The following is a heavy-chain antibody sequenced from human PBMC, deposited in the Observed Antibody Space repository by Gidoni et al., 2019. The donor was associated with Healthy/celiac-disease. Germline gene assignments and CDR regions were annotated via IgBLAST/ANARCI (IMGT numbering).Heavy chain of an antibody. CDR1: GFTFSSYD. V-gene: IGHV3-13*05. D-gene: IGHD4-17*01. J-gene: IGHJ4*02. CDR2: IGTAGDP. CDR3: ARGVNRNDYGGNSGFDY. Sequence: EVQLVESGGGLVQPGGSLRLSCAASGFTFSSYDMHWVRQGTGKGLEWVSAIGTAGDPYYPGSVKGRFTNSRENAKNSLYLQMNSLRAGDTAVYYCARGVNRNDYGGNSGFDYWGQGTLVTVSS.